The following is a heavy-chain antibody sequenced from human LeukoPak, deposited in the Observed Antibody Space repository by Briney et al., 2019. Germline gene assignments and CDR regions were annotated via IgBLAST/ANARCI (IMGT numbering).Heavy chain of an antibody. CDR2: IYSSGST. D-gene: IGHD3-10*01. J-gene: IGHJ5*02. Sequence: SETLSLTCTVSGGSINSFYWSWIRQSAGTGLEWIGRIYSSGSTTYNPSLKSRVTMSIDTSKNQFSLKLSFVTAADTAVYYCARDSGTTGEVKFDPWGQGTLVTVSS. CDR3: ARDSGTTGEVKFDP. CDR1: GGSINSFY. V-gene: IGHV4-4*07.